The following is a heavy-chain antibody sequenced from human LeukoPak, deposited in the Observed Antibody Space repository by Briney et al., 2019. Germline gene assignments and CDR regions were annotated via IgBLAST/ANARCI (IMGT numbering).Heavy chain of an antibody. J-gene: IGHJ6*02. CDR2: MNPNSGNT. V-gene: IGHV1-8*01. D-gene: IGHD4-17*01. CDR1: GYTFTSYD. Sequence: ASVKVSCKASGYTFTSYDINWVRQATGQGLEWMGWMNPNSGNTGYAQKFQGRVTMTRNTSMSTAYMELSSLRSEDTAVYYCASTTVTTASGASYGMDVWGQGTTVTVSS. CDR3: ASTTVTTASGASYGMDV.